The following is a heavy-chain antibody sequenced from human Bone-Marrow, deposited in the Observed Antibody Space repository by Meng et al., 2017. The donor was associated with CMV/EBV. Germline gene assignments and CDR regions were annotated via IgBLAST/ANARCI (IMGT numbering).Heavy chain of an antibody. CDR2: INHSGST. CDR3: AIVGAGLDP. Sequence: SETLSLTCAVYGGSFSGYYWSWIRQPPGKGLEWIGEINHSGSTNYNPSLKSRVTISVDTSKNQFSLKLSSVTAADTAVYHCAIVGAGLDPWGQGPLVTVSS. V-gene: IGHV4-34*01. D-gene: IGHD1-26*01. CDR1: GGSFSGYY. J-gene: IGHJ5*02.